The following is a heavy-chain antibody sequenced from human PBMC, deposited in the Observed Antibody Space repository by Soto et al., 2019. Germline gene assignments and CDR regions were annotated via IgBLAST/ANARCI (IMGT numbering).Heavy chain of an antibody. V-gene: IGHV1-8*01. J-gene: IGHJ3*01. D-gene: IGHD3-22*01. CDR3: ARGTRVDSL. CDR1: GYTFTSYD. CDR2: MNPNSGNT. Sequence: QVQLVQSGAEVKKPGASVKVSCKASGYTFTSYDLNWVRQATGQGLEWMGWMNPNSGNTGYAQKFQGRVTMTRNTPLNPAFNGPSSLGTEDTAVYYCARGTRVDSLWGQGTMVTVSS.